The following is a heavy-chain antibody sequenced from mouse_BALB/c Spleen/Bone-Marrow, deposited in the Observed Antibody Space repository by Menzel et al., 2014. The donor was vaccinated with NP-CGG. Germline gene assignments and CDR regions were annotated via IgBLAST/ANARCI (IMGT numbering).Heavy chain of an antibody. Sequence: EVQRVESGGGLVQPGGSLKLSCAASGFDFSRYWMTWVRQAPGKGLEWIGEINPASSTINYTPSLKDKFIISRDNAKNTMYLQMSKVRSEDTALYYCAKNYYCGYFAYWGQGTLLTVSA. CDR2: INPASSTI. D-gene: IGHD1-2*01. J-gene: IGHJ3*01. V-gene: IGHV4-1*02. CDR3: AKNYYCGYFAY. CDR1: GFDFSRYW.